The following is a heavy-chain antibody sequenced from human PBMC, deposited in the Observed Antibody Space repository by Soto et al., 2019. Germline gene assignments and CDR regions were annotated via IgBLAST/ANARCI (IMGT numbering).Heavy chain of an antibody. V-gene: IGHV3-48*02. D-gene: IGHD2-15*01. CDR3: ARDNRDSPFDY. CDR2: ISSSSSTI. Sequence: EVQLVESGGGLVQPGGSLRLSCAASGFTFSSYSMNWVRQAPGKGLEWVSYISSSSSTIYYADSVKGRFTISRDNAKNSLYPQMNSLRDEDTAVYYCARDNRDSPFDYWGQGTLVTVSS. J-gene: IGHJ4*02. CDR1: GFTFSSYS.